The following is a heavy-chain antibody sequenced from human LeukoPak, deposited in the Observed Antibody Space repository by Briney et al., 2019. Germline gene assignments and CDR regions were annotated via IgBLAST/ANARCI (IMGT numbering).Heavy chain of an antibody. Sequence: KASETLSLTCAVYGGSFSGYYWSWIRQPPGKGLEWIGSIYYSGSTYYNPSLKSRVTISVDTSKNQFSLKLSSVTAADTAVYYCARRGIVGATANDYWGQGTLVTVSS. J-gene: IGHJ4*02. CDR2: IYYSGST. CDR1: GGSFSGYY. D-gene: IGHD1-26*01. CDR3: ARRGIVGATANDY. V-gene: IGHV4-34*01.